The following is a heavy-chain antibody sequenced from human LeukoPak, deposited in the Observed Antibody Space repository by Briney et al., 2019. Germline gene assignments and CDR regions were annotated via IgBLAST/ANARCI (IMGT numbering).Heavy chain of an antibody. Sequence: GESLKISCKGSGYSFTNNWIGWVRQMPGKGLEWMGITYPGDSDTRYSPSFQGQVTISADKSISTAYLQWSSLKASDTAMYYCARLPGRYYYDSSGYYSTSYYFDYWGQGTLVTVSS. CDR3: ARLPGRYYYDSSGYYSTSYYFDY. CDR1: GYSFTNNW. J-gene: IGHJ4*02. CDR2: TYPGDSDT. D-gene: IGHD3-22*01. V-gene: IGHV5-51*01.